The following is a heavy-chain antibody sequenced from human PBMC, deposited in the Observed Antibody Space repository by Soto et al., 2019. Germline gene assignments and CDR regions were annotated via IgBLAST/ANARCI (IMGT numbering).Heavy chain of an antibody. J-gene: IGHJ6*02. CDR1: GYTFTDYY. V-gene: IGHV1-2*02. CDR3: ARGYNSFTLYYFYGMDV. CDR2: INPNSGGT. Sequence: ASVKVSCKASGYTFTDYYIHWVRQAPGQGLEWMGWINPNSGGTNSAQKFQGRVTMTRDTSITTAYMELSRLRSDDTAFYYCARGYNSFTLYYFYGMDVWGPGTTVTVSS. D-gene: IGHD1-20*01.